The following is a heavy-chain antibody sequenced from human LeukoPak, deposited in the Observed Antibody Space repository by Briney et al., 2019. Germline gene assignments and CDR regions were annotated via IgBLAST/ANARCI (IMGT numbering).Heavy chain of an antibody. Sequence: MSGGSLRLSCAASGFIFSNYGMSWVRQAPGKGLEWVSSISFSSTHIYYADSIQGRFTISRDNAENSLYLQMNSLRAEDTAVYYCAREGSLGSEDYWGQGTLVTVSS. CDR1: GFIFSNYG. CDR2: ISFSSTHI. V-gene: IGHV3-21*06. D-gene: IGHD3-10*01. J-gene: IGHJ4*02. CDR3: AREGSLGSEDY.